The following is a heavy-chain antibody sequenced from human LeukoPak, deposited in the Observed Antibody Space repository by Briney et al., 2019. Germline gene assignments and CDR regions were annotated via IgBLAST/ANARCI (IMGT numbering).Heavy chain of an antibody. CDR2: INWNGGST. J-gene: IGHJ4*02. D-gene: IGHD2/OR15-2a*01. CDR3: ARGYFEKRSPPQLPFDY. Sequence: GGSLRLSCAASGFTFDDYGMSWVRQAPGKGLEWVSGINWNGGSTGYADSVKGRFTISRDNAKNSLYPQMNSLRAEDTALYYCARGYFEKRSPPQLPFDYWGQGTLVTVSS. CDR1: GFTFDDYG. V-gene: IGHV3-20*04.